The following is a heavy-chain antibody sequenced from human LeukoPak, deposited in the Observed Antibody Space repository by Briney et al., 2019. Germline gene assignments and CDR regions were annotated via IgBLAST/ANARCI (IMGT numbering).Heavy chain of an antibody. V-gene: IGHV3-21*01. CDR2: ISSSSSNI. J-gene: IGHJ4*02. CDR3: ARDIIAASGRFDY. CDR1: GFTFSSYS. Sequence: GGSLRLSCAASGFTFSSYSMNWVRQAPGKGLEWVSAISSSSSNIYYADSMKGRFIISRDNAKNSLYLQMNSLRAEDTAVYYCARDIIAASGRFDYWGQGTLVTVSS. D-gene: IGHD6-13*01.